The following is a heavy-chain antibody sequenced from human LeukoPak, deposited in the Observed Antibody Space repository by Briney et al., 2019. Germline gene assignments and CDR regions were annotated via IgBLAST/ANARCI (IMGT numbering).Heavy chain of an antibody. CDR1: GYTFTGYY. V-gene: IGHV1-2*02. CDR3: AREAAELRYFDWLSTKGEHYFDY. J-gene: IGHJ4*02. Sequence: ASVKVSCKASGYTFTGYYMHWVRQAPGQGLEWMGWINPNSGGTNYAQKFQGRVTMTRDTSISTAYMELSRLRSDDTAVYYCAREAAELRYFDWLSTKGEHYFDYWGQGTLVTVSS. D-gene: IGHD3-9*01. CDR2: INPNSGGT.